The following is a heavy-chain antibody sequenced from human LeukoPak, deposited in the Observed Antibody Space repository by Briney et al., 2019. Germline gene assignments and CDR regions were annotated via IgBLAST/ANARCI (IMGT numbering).Heavy chain of an antibody. Sequence: PGGSLRLSCAASGFTFSSYEMNWVRQAPGKGLGWVSYISSSGSTIYYADSVKGRFTISRDNAKNSLYLQMNSLRAEDTAVYYCARDSSFILTGYIDYWGEGTLVTVSS. CDR3: ARDSSFILTGYIDY. V-gene: IGHV3-48*03. J-gene: IGHJ4*02. CDR2: ISSSGSTI. CDR1: GFTFSSYE. D-gene: IGHD3-9*01.